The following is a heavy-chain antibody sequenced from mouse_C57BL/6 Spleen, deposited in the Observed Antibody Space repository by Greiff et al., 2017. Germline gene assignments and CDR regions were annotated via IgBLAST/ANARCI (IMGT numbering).Heavy chain of an antibody. CDR1: GFTFSSYG. Sequence: EVKLVESGGDLVKPGGSLKLSCAASGFTFSSYGMSWVRQTPDKRLEWVATISSGGSYTYYPDSVKGRFTISRDNAKNTLYLQMSSLKSEDTAMYYCARHDDYGTGFDYWGQGTTLTVSS. J-gene: IGHJ2*01. CDR3: ARHDDYGTGFDY. CDR2: ISSGGSYT. V-gene: IGHV5-6*02. D-gene: IGHD2-4*01.